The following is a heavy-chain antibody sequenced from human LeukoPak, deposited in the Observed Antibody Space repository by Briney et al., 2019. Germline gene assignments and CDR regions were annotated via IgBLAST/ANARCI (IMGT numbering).Heavy chain of an antibody. D-gene: IGHD3-10*01. CDR2: IYSGGST. CDR1: GFTVSSNY. Sequence: GGSLRLSCAASGFTVSSNYTSWVRQAPGKGLEWVSVIYSGGSTYYADSVKGRFTISRDNSKNTLYLQMNSLRAEDTAVYYCARVRYYGSDYYFDYWGQGTLVTVSS. J-gene: IGHJ4*02. V-gene: IGHV3-53*01. CDR3: ARVRYYGSDYYFDY.